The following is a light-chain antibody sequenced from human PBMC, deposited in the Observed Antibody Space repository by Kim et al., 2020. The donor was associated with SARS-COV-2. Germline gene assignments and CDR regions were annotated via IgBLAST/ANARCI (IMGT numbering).Light chain of an antibody. CDR2: DAS. CDR1: QSVPTY. J-gene: IGKJ5*01. V-gene: IGKV3-11*01. Sequence: VVRQSPATLSLPPGQRATLSCRASQSVPTYLAWYQQRPGQAPRLLIYDASKRATGIPARFRGSGSGTDFTLTIGTLEPEDSAVYYCQQRRNFGQGTRLEIK. CDR3: QQRRN.